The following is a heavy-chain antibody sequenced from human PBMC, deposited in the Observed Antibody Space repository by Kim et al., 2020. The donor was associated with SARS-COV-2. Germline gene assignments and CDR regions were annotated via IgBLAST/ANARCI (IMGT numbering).Heavy chain of an antibody. CDR3: TRSSGTTLALWDAFDV. CDR2: IRSKGYSYAT. Sequence: GGSLRLSCSASGFTFSDSAIHWVRQASGKGLEWVGRIRSKGYSYATSDAASVKGRITSARDDSERTAYLQRKSLKTEDTAEYDWTRSSGTTLALWDAFDV. CDR1: GFTFSDSA. V-gene: IGHV3-73*01. J-gene: IGHJ3*01. D-gene: IGHD1-1*01.